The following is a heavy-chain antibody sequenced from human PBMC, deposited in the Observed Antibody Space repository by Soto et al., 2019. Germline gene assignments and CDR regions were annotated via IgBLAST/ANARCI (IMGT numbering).Heavy chain of an antibody. J-gene: IGHJ6*02. V-gene: IGHV4-31*03. CDR1: GGSISSGGYY. D-gene: IGHD1-26*01. CDR3: ARDGTEDYYYYYGMDV. CDR2: IYYSGST. Sequence: QVQLQESGPGLVKPSQTLSLTCTVSGGSISSGGYYWSWIRQHPGKGLEWIGYIYYSGSTYYNPSLKSRVTISXXTXKXXFSLKLSSVTAADTAVYYCARDGTEDYYYYYGMDVWGQGTTVTVSS.